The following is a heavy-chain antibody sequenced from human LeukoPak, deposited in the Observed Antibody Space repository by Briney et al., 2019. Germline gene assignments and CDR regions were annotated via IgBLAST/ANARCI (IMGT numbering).Heavy chain of an antibody. V-gene: IGHV4-30-4*08. D-gene: IGHD1-26*01. CDR1: GGSISHSNYF. CDR2: ILYSGTA. CDR3: AREITGATDTSDAFDI. Sequence: SETLSLTCSVSGGSISHSNYFWSWVRQPPGKGLEWIAYILYSGTAYYNPSLESRVTMSVDTSKNQFFLKMSSVTAADTAVYYCAREITGATDTSDAFDIWGQGTMVTVSS. J-gene: IGHJ3*02.